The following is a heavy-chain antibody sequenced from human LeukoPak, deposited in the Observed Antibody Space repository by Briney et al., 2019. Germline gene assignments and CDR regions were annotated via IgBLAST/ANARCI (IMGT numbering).Heavy chain of an antibody. V-gene: IGHV4-34*01. CDR1: GGSFSGYY. CDR2: INHSGST. CDR3: AGSIAARPLDY. D-gene: IGHD6-6*01. J-gene: IGHJ4*02. Sequence: SETLSLICAVYGGSFSGYYWSWIRQPPGKGLEWIGEINHSGSTNYNPSLKSRVTISVDTSKNQFSLKLSSVTAADTAVYYCAGSIAARPLDYWGQGTLVTVSS.